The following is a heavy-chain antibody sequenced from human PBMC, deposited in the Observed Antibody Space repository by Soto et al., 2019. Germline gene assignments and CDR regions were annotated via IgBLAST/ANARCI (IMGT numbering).Heavy chain of an antibody. CDR2: VYYTGST. V-gene: IGHV4-59*01. CDR3: ARGRTVRNYADASSDYFYFFDY. Sequence: PSETLSLTCTVSGDSISTFYWGWMRQSPGKELEWIGYVYYTGSTNYNPSLKSRVTISVDRSKNQFSLKLTSANAADTAVYYCARGRTVRNYADASSDYFYFFDYWGQGTRVTVSS. CDR1: GDSISTFY. J-gene: IGHJ4*02. D-gene: IGHD3-22*01.